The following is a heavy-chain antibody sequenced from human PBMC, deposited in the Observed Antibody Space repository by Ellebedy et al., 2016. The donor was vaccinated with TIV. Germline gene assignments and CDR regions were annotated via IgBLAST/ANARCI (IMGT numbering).Heavy chain of an antibody. D-gene: IGHD3-16*01. J-gene: IGHJ3*02. CDR1: GYSFTSYW. Sequence: GESLKISCKGSGYSFTSYWIGWVRQMPGKGLEWMGIIYPGDSDTRYSPSFQGQVTISADKSISTAYLQWSSLKASDTAMYYCARFRVLRTNDYVWGRQTSDAFDIWGQGTMVTVSS. V-gene: IGHV5-51*01. CDR2: IYPGDSDT. CDR3: ARFRVLRTNDYVWGRQTSDAFDI.